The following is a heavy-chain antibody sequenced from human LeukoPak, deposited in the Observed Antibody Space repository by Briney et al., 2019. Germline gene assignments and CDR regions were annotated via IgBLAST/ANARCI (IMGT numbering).Heavy chain of an antibody. CDR1: GGSLSSGDYY. J-gene: IGHJ5*02. D-gene: IGHD2-2*01. CDR2: IYYSGSS. Sequence: PSETLSLTCTVSGGSLSSGDYYWSWIRQPPGKGLEWIGYIYYSGSSYYNPSLKSRVTISVDTSKNQFSLKLSSVTAADTAVYYCAREYQLPKWNWFDPWGQGTLVTVSS. CDR3: AREYQLPKWNWFDP. V-gene: IGHV4-30-4*08.